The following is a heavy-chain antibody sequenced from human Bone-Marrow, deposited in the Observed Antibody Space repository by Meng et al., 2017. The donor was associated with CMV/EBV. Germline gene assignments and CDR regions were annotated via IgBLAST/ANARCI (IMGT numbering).Heavy chain of an antibody. CDR2: IYYSGST. J-gene: IGHJ5*02. V-gene: IGHV4-59*01. D-gene: IGHD3-16*01. CDR3: ARDLTFRGFDP. CDR1: GGSISSYY. Sequence: SETLSLTCTVSGGSISSYYWSWIRQPPGKGLEWIGYIYYSGSTNYNPSLKSRVTISVDTSKNQFSLKLSSVTAADTAVYYCARDLTFRGFDPWGQGTRVTGSS.